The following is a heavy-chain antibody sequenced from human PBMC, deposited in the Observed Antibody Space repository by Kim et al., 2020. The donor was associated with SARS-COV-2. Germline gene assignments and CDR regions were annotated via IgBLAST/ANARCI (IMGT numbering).Heavy chain of an antibody. V-gene: IGHV3-23*03. J-gene: IGHJ4*02. CDR3: AKDLPGHGFYDY. CDR2: IYGSGSGT. D-gene: IGHD3-10*01. CDR1: GFTFSSFA. Sequence: GGSLRLSCVASGFTFSSFAMGWVRQAPEKGLEWVSFIYGSGSGTYYADSVRGRFTISRDNSKNTLHLQMDSLRVEDTAIYYCAKDLPGHGFYDYWGQGALGHRLL.